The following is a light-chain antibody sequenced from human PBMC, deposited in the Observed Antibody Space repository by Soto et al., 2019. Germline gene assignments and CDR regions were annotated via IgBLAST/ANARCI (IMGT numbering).Light chain of an antibody. CDR1: ETISTF. V-gene: IGKV1-39*01. Sequence: DIQMTQSPSSLSASVGDRVTITCRASETISTFLNWYQQKPGQAPTLLIYSTSTLQPGVPSRFSGSCFGTDFTLTISSLQPEDFATYYCQQSDSSPYTFGQGTKLQI. CDR3: QQSDSSPYT. J-gene: IGKJ2*01. CDR2: STS.